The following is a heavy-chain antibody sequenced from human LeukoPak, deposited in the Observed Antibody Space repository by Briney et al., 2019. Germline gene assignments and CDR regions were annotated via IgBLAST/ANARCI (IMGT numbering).Heavy chain of an antibody. CDR1: GWSFSGYY. CDR2: LNHSGST. CDR3: ASPLYSSSLFDY. Sequence: SETLSLTGAVYGWSFSGYYWSWLRQPPGKGREWIGELNHSGSTNYNPSLKRRVTTSVDTSKNQFSLKLSSGTAGDTAVYYCASPLYSSSLFDYWGQGALVTVSS. J-gene: IGHJ4*02. V-gene: IGHV4-34*01. D-gene: IGHD6-6*01.